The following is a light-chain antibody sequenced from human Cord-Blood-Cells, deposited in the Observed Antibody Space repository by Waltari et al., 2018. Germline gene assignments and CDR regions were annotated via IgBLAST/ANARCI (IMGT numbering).Light chain of an antibody. CDR1: QSVSSSY. Sequence: EIVLTQSPGTLSLSPGERATLSCRASQSVSSSYLAWYQQKPGQAPRLLIDGASSRATGIADRVSGSGSGTDFTLTISRLEPEDFAVYYCQQYGSSPPYTFGQGTKLEIK. CDR2: GAS. V-gene: IGKV3-20*01. CDR3: QQYGSSPPYT. J-gene: IGKJ2*01.